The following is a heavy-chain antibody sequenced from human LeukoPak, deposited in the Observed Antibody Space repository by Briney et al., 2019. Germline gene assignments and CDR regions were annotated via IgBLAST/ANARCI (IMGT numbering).Heavy chain of an antibody. Sequence: GGSLRLSCGASGFTFSGYEMNWVRQAPGKGLEWVSSMSSRGSTIYFADSVKGRFTISRDNANNSLYLQMNSLRAEDTAVYFCARVGAYSSSWYGYWGRGTLVTVSS. CDR1: GFTFSGYE. J-gene: IGHJ4*02. CDR2: MSSRGSTI. D-gene: IGHD6-13*01. V-gene: IGHV3-48*03. CDR3: ARVGAYSSSWYGY.